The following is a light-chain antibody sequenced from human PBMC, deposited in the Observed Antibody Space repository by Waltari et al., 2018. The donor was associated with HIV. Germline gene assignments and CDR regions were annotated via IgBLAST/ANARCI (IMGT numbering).Light chain of an antibody. CDR3: SSYAGGNNLV. CDR2: EVT. V-gene: IGLV2-8*01. Sequence: QSALTQPPSASGSPGQSVTISCTGTRRDVGGYNFVSWYHQHPGKAPKLMIFEVTKRPSGVPARFSGSKTGNTASLTVSGLQADDEADYYCSSYAGGNNLVFGGGTKLTVL. J-gene: IGLJ2*01. CDR1: RRDVGGYNF.